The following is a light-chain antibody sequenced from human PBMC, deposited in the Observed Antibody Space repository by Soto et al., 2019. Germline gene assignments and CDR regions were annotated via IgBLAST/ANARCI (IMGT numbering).Light chain of an antibody. V-gene: IGLV2-14*03. Sequence: QSALTQPASVSGSPGQSITISCTGTSSDGGRFGFVSWYRQHPGKAPQLMIYDVSYRPSGVSSRFSGSKSGNTASLTISGLQAEDEADYYCNSYTNTNYYVFGTGTKLTVL. CDR3: NSYTNTNYYV. CDR2: DVS. CDR1: SSDGGRFGF. J-gene: IGLJ1*01.